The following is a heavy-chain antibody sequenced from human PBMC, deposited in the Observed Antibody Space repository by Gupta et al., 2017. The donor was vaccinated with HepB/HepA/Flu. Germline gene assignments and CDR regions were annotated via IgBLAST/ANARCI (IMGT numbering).Heavy chain of an antibody. CDR2: MNPDSGNT. CDR1: GYTFTNYD. D-gene: IGHD2-2*01. V-gene: IGHV1-8*01. Sequence: QVQLVQSGAEVKKTGASVRVSCKASGYTFTNYDINWVRQATGQGLEWMGWMNPDSGNTDYAQKFQGRVTMTRDTSINTAYMELSNLRSDDTAVDDGARWGYDLTYHIDHWGQGTLVTVSS. CDR3: ARWGYDLTYHIDH. J-gene: IGHJ4*02.